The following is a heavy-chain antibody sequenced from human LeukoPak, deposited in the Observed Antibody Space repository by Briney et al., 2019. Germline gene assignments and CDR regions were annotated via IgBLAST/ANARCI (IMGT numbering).Heavy chain of an antibody. D-gene: IGHD3-16*02. J-gene: IGHJ4*02. V-gene: IGHV3-21*04. CDR1: GFTFSSYS. CDR2: ISSSSSYI. CDR3: ARQNKNDYIWGNYRTNYFDY. Sequence: PGGSLRLSCAASGFTFSSYSMNWVRQAPGKGLEWVSSISSSSSYIYYADSVKGRFTISRDNAKNSLYLQMNSLRAEDTALYYCARQNKNDYIWGNYRTNYFDYWGQGTLVTVSS.